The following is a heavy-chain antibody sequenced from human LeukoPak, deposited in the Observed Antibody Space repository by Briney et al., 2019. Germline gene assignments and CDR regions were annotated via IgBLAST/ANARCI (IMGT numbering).Heavy chain of an antibody. J-gene: IGHJ4*02. Sequence: GGSLRLSCAASGFTFSSYAMSWVRQAPGKGLEWVSAISGSGGSTCYADSVKGRFTISRDNSKNTLYLQMNSLRAEDTAVYYCARDVQDSSGYYSAFIWGQGTLVTVSS. CDR1: GFTFSSYA. CDR3: ARDVQDSSGYYSAFI. D-gene: IGHD3-22*01. V-gene: IGHV3-23*01. CDR2: ISGSGGST.